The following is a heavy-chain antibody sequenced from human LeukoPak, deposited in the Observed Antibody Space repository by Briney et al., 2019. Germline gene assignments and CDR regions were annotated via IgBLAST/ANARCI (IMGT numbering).Heavy chain of an antibody. V-gene: IGHV1-69*04. D-gene: IGHD2-2*01. CDR3: VRDRQYQLLKVLYNWFDP. J-gene: IGHJ5*02. Sequence: SVKVSCKASGGTFSSYTISWVRQAPGQGLEWMGRIIPILGIADYAQKFQGRVTITADKSTSTAYMELSSLRSEDTAVYYCVRDRQYQLLKVLYNWFDPWGQGTLVTVSS. CDR1: GGTFSSYT. CDR2: IIPILGIA.